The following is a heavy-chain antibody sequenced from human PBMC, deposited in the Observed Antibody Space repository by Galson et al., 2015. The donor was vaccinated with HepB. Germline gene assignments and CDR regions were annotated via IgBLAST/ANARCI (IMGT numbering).Heavy chain of an antibody. D-gene: IGHD3-3*01. CDR1: GFTFSHYG. CDR3: AKDLRRDYDFWSGYPDFDY. Sequence: SLRLSCAASGFTFSHYGMHWVRQAPGKGLEWLTVISYDGNNKYYADSVMGRFTISRDNPKNTLYLQMNSLRAEDTAVYYCAKDLRRDYDFWSGYPDFDYWGQGTLVTVSS. V-gene: IGHV3-30*18. J-gene: IGHJ4*02. CDR2: ISYDGNNK.